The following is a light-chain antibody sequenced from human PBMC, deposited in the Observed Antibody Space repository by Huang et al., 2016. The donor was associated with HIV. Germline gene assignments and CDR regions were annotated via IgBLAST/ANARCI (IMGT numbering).Light chain of an antibody. CDR1: QSLVHSDGTTY. Sequence: DVVMTQSPLSLPVTLGQPASISCRSSQSLVHSDGTTYLNWFQQRPGQSPRRLIYNVSHRDSGVPDRFSGSGSGTDFTLEISRVEAEDVGFYYCMQGTHWPPWTFGQGTKVEIK. V-gene: IGKV2-30*02. J-gene: IGKJ1*01. CDR2: NVS. CDR3: MQGTHWPPWT.